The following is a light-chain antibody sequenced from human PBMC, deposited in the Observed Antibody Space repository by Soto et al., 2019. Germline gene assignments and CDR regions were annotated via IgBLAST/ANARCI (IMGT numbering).Light chain of an antibody. Sequence: QSALTQPASVSASPGQSISISCTGTSSDVGSYNLVSWYQQHPGKAPKLIIYEGRKRPSGASNRFSGSKSGNTASLTISGLQAEDEADYYCSSYTSSSTLVFGGGTKVTVL. CDR2: EGR. CDR3: SSYTSSSTLV. V-gene: IGLV2-14*02. CDR1: SSDVGSYNL. J-gene: IGLJ3*02.